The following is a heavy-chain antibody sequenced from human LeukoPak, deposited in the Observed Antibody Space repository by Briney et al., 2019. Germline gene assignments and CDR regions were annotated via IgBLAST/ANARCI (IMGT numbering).Heavy chain of an antibody. Sequence: PGGSLRLSCAASGFTFSSYALSWVRQAPGKGLGWVSVISGSGGTTHYAESVKGRFTISRDNSKSTLYMQMHSLRAEDTAVYNCAKDIRGSGSYGWFDPWGQGTLVAVSS. CDR3: AKDIRGSGSYGWFDP. CDR1: GFTFSSYA. D-gene: IGHD3-10*01. J-gene: IGHJ5*02. V-gene: IGHV3-23*01. CDR2: ISGSGGTT.